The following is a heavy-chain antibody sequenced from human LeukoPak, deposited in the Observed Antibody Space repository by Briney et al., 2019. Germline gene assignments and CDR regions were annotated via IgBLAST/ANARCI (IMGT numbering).Heavy chain of an antibody. D-gene: IGHD6-19*01. V-gene: IGHV1-69*13. CDR1: GGTFSSYA. Sequence: ASVKVSCKASGGTFSSYAISWVRQAPGQGLEWMGGIIPIFGTANYAQKFQGRVTITADESTSTAYMELRSLRSDDTAVYYCARYSSGWAFDYWGQGTLVTVSS. CDR2: IIPIFGTA. J-gene: IGHJ4*02. CDR3: ARYSSGWAFDY.